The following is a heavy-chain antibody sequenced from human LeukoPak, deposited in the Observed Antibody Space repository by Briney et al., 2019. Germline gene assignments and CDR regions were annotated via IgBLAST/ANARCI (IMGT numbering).Heavy chain of an antibody. CDR1: GFTFSSYS. V-gene: IGHV3-53*01. J-gene: IGHJ4*02. CDR2: IYSGGST. D-gene: IGHD3-16*01. CDR3: ARGDPGGFDY. Sequence: GGSLRLSCAASGFTFSSYSMNWVRQAPGKGLEWVSVIYSGGSTYYADSVKGRFTISRDNSKNTLYLQMNSLRAEDTAVYYCARGDPGGFDYWGQGTLVTVSS.